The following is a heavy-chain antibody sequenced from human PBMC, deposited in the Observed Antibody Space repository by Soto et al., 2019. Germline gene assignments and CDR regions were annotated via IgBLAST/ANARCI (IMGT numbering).Heavy chain of an antibody. D-gene: IGHD7-27*01. J-gene: IGHJ4*02. CDR1: GFSLSTSGVG. V-gene: IGHV2-5*02. CDR3: AHSSGDRESY. Sequence: QITLKESGPTLVKPTQTLTLTCTFSGFSLSTSGVGVGWIRQPPGKALEWLALIYWDDDKRYSPSLKRRLTITKDNSKNQVVLTMTNMNPVDTATYYCAHSSGDRESYWGQGTLVTVSS. CDR2: IYWDDDK.